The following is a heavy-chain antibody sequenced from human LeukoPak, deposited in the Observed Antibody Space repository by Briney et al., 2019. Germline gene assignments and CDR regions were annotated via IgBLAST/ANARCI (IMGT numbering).Heavy chain of an antibody. D-gene: IGHD4-23*01. CDR1: GFTFSSYA. Sequence: GGSLRLSCAASGFTFSSYAMSWVRQAPGKGLEWVSAISGSGGSTYYADSVKGRFAISRDNSKNTLFLQMNSLRAEDTALYYCAKSRVATGKPVDDNWGQGTLVTVSS. CDR3: AKSRVATGKPVDDN. J-gene: IGHJ4*02. V-gene: IGHV3-23*01. CDR2: ISGSGGST.